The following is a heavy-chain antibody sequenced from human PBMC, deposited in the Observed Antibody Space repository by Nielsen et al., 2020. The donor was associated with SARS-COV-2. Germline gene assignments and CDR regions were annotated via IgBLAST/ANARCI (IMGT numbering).Heavy chain of an antibody. D-gene: IGHD1-26*01. J-gene: IGHJ5*02. V-gene: IGHV3-48*01. Sequence: GGSLRLSCVASGFTFNSYAMNWVRQAPGKGLELVSYISDSSSTIYYADSVKGRFTISRDNAKNSLYLQMNSLRAEDTAVYYCVRDAASIMGATTPSWGQGTLVTVSS. CDR1: GFTFNSYA. CDR2: ISDSSSTI. CDR3: VRDAASIMGATTPS.